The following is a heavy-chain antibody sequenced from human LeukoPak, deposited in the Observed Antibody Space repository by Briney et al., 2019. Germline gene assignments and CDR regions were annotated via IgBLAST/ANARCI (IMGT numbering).Heavy chain of an antibody. CDR3: ARDSAYSSSPGAFDI. D-gene: IGHD6-6*01. CDR2: ISSSGSTI. V-gene: IGHV3-11*01. J-gene: IGHJ3*02. Sequence: GGSLTLSCAASGFTCSNYYMSWIRQAPGKGLECVSYISSSGSTIYYADSVKGRFTISRDNAKNSLYLQMNSLRAEDTAVYYCARDSAYSSSPGAFDIWGQGTMVTVSS. CDR1: GFTCSNYY.